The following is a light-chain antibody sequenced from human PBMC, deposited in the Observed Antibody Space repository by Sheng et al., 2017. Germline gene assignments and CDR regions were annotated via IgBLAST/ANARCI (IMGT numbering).Light chain of an antibody. CDR1: RGISSW. J-gene: IGKJ3*01. CDR2: TAS. V-gene: IGKV1-12*01. CDR3: QQSASFPPT. Sequence: DIQMTQSPSTVSAFVGDSLAITCRASRGISSWLAWYQQKPGKAPKFLIYTASTLSTAVTSRFSGSGSGTDFTLTITNLQPEDFATYYCQQSASFPPTFGPGTTV.